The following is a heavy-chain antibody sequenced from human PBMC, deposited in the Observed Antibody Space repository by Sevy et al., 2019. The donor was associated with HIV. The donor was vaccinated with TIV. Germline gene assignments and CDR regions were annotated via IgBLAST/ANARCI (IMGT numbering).Heavy chain of an antibody. D-gene: IGHD6-19*01. CDR1: GGSISSSNW. J-gene: IGHJ4*02. CDR3: ARVGGSSGWFDY. CDR2: IYRSGST. V-gene: IGHV4-4*02. Sequence: SETLSLTCAVSGGSISSSNWWSWVRQPPGKRLEWIGEIYRSGSTNYNPSLKSRVTISVDKSKNQFSLKLSSVTAADTAVYYCARVGGSSGWFDYWGQGTLVTVSS.